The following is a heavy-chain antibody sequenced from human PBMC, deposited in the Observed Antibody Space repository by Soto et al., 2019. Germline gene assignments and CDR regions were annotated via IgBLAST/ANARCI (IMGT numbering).Heavy chain of an antibody. CDR1: GGSISSYY. V-gene: IGHV4-59*01. Sequence: SETLSLTCTVSGGSISSYYWSWIRQPPGKGLEWIGYIYYSGSTNYNPSLKSRVTISVDTSKNQFSLKLSSVTAADTAVYYCARVPCGGGGSCYPEAYYMDVWGKGTTVTVSS. J-gene: IGHJ6*03. CDR3: ARVPCGGGGSCYPEAYYMDV. CDR2: IYYSGST. D-gene: IGHD2-15*01.